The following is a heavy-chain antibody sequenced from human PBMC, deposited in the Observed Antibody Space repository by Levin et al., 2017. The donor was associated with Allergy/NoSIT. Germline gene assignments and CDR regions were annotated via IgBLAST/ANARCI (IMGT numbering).Heavy chain of an antibody. V-gene: IGHV3-30-3*01. D-gene: IGHD7-27*01. Sequence: GGSLRLSCAASGFTFSSYAMHWVRQAPGKGLEWVAVISYDGSNKYYADSVKGRFTISRDNSKNTLYLQMNSLRAEDTAVYYCARELTGDPAGYNWFDPWGQGTLVTVSS. CDR3: ARELTGDPAGYNWFDP. J-gene: IGHJ5*02. CDR1: GFTFSSYA. CDR2: ISYDGSNK.